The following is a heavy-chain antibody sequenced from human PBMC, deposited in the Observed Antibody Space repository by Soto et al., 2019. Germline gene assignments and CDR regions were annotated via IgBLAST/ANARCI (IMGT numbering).Heavy chain of an antibody. Sequence: QITLRESGPSLVKPTETLTLTCTFSGFSLTTTGVGVAWIRQPPGKALEWLAVVFWDGGERYSPSLKSRVTITKDTSKDQVVLTMTNMDPADTATYYCTHVYGSGSWGWYFHSWGQGALVTVSS. CDR3: THVYGSGSWGWYFHS. J-gene: IGHJ4*02. CDR2: VFWDGGE. CDR1: GFSLTTTGVG. D-gene: IGHD1-26*01. V-gene: IGHV2-5*02.